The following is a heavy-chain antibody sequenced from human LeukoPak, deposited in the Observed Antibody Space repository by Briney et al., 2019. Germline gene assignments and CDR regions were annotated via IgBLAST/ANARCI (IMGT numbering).Heavy chain of an antibody. J-gene: IGHJ4*02. CDR2: IIPFLGAA. Sequence: GSSVKVSCKASGGTFSNYAISWVRQAPGQGLEWMGRIIPFLGAAIYAQKFQGRVTITADKSTSTAYMELSSLISEDTAVYYCARPRGFYYDSSSYHLFDYWGQGTLVTVSS. D-gene: IGHD3-22*01. V-gene: IGHV1-69*04. CDR3: ARPRGFYYDSSSYHLFDY. CDR1: GGTFSNYA.